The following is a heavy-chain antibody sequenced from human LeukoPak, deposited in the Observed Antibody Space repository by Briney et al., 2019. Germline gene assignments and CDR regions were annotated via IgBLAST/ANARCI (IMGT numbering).Heavy chain of an antibody. CDR3: ARDRKMATNSWALDI. CDR2: ISSNGGST. Sequence: PGGSLRLSCAASGFTFSSYAMHWVRQAPGKGLEYVSAISSNGGSTYYANSVKGRFTISRDNSKNTLYLQMGSLRAEDMAVYYCARDRKMATNSWALDIWGQGTMVTVSS. V-gene: IGHV3-64*01. J-gene: IGHJ3*02. D-gene: IGHD5-24*01. CDR1: GFTFSSYA.